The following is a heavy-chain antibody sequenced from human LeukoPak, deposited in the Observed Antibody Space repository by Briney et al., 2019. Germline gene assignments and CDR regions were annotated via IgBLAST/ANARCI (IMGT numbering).Heavy chain of an antibody. J-gene: IGHJ5*02. CDR3: ARDRVVGLAPFDP. D-gene: IGHD2-15*01. V-gene: IGHV1-46*01. CDR1: GYIFINNY. CDR2: IYPRDGST. Sequence: GASVKVSCKASGYIFINNYIQWVRQAPGQGLEWVGMIYPRDGSTSYAQNFQGRVTVTRDTSTSTVHMELSGLTSEDTAVYYCARDRVVGLAPFDPWGQGTLVTVSS.